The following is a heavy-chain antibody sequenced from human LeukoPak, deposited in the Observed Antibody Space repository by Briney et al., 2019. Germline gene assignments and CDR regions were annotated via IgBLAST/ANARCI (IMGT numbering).Heavy chain of an antibody. Sequence: PGGSLRLSCAASGFTFDDYAMHWVRQAPGKGLEWVSGISWNSGSIGYADSVKGRFTISRDNAKNSLYLQMNSLRAEDTALYYCAKDSVVVAATQVSYYYYGMDVWGQGTTVTVSS. V-gene: IGHV3-9*01. J-gene: IGHJ6*02. CDR2: ISWNSGSI. CDR3: AKDSVVVAATQVSYYYYGMDV. D-gene: IGHD2-15*01. CDR1: GFTFDDYA.